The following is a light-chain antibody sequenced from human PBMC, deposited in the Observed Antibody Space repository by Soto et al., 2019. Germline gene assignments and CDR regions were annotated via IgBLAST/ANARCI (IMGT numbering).Light chain of an antibody. CDR3: QQYDSYSWT. Sequence: DIQMTQSPYSLSASLGDRVTISCRASRSISTYLNWYQHKPGKAPNLLIYDVSSLESGVPSRFSGSGSGTEFILTISSLQPDDFATYYCQQYDSYSWTFGRGTKVDIK. CDR1: RSISTY. J-gene: IGKJ1*01. V-gene: IGKV1-5*01. CDR2: DVS.